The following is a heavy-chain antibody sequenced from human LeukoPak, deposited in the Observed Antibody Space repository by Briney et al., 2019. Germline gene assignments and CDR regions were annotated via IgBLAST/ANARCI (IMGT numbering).Heavy chain of an antibody. J-gene: IGHJ4*02. V-gene: IGHV1-2*06. CDR2: INPNSGGT. D-gene: IGHD6-13*01. CDR3: ARDFPTSIAAAGTDY. CDR1: GYTFTGYY. Sequence: GASVKVSCKASGYTFTGYYMHWVRQAPGQGLEWMGRINPNSGGTNYARKFQGRVTMTRDTSISTAYMELSRLRSDDTAVYYCARDFPTSIAAAGTDYWGQGTLVTVSS.